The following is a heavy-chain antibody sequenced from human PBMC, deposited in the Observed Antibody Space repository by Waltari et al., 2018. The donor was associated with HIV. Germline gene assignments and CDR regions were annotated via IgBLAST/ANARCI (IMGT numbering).Heavy chain of an antibody. D-gene: IGHD2-15*01. CDR1: EFTVNTNY. CDR3: ARLGYCSGGRCGYYYYYAMDV. Sequence: EVQLVESGGDLVQPGGSLTLSCVASEFTVNTNYMSWVRQASGKGLEWVSVIDSGGSTDYADSVKGRFTISGDNSKNTLYLHMSSLRAEDTAVYFCARLGYCSGGRCGYYYYYAMDVWGQGTTVTVTS. CDR2: IDSGGST. J-gene: IGHJ6*02. V-gene: IGHV3-66*02.